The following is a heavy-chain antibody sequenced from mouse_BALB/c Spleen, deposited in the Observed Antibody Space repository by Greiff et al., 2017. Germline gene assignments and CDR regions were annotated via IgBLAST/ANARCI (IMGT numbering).Heavy chain of an antibody. D-gene: IGHD2-3*01. CDR2: ISSGSSTI. J-gene: IGHJ4*01. Sequence: DVMLVESGGGLVQPGGSRKLSCAASGFTFSSFGMHWVRQAPEKGLEWVAYISSGSSTIYYADTVKGRFTISRDNPKNTLFLQMTSLRSEDTAMYYCARRLLHAMDYWGQGTSVTVSS. CDR3: ARRLLHAMDY. CDR1: GFTFSSFG. V-gene: IGHV5-17*02.